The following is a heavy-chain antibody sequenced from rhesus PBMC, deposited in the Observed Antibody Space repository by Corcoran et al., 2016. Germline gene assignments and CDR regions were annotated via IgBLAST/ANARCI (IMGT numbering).Heavy chain of an antibody. Sequence: EVQLVESGGGLVQPGGSLRLSCAASGFTFSSYGMSWVRQAPGKGLEWVSYISNGGDSTNHADSVKCRFTISKDNSKNTLSLQMSSLRAEDTAVYYCAKDLYSGSWNGDGLDSWGQGVVVTVSS. D-gene: IGHD6-25*01. CDR3: AKDLYSGSWNGDGLDS. J-gene: IGHJ6*01. V-gene: IGHV3S5*01. CDR1: GFTFSSYG. CDR2: ISNGGDST.